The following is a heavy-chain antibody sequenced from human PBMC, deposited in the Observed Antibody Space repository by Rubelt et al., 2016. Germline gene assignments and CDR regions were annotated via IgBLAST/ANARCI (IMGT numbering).Heavy chain of an antibody. CDR2: INHSGTT. J-gene: IGHJ5*02. V-gene: IGHV4-34*02. Sequence: QVQLQQWGAGLLKPSETLSLTCAVFGGSFSGYYWSWIRQPPGKGLEWIGEINHSGTTNYNPSLKSRVTISVDTSKNQFPLGLTSVTAADTAGYYCARDRASGSLTAWFDPWGQGTLVTVSS. CDR3: ARDRASGSLTAWFDP. D-gene: IGHD5-12*01. CDR1: GGSFSGYY.